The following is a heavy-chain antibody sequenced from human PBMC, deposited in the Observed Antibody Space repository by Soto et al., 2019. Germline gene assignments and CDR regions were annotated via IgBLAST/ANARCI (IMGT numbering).Heavy chain of an antibody. D-gene: IGHD6-19*01. V-gene: IGHV1-69*13. CDR2: MIPIFGTA. J-gene: IGHJ4*02. CDR3: ARPYSSGWYSGFDY. CDR1: GGTFSSYA. Sequence: SVKVSCKASGGTFSSYAIGWVRQAPGQGLEWMGGMIPIFGTANYAQKFQGRVTITADESTSTAYMELSSLRSEDTAVYYCARPYSSGWYSGFDYWGQGTLVTVSS.